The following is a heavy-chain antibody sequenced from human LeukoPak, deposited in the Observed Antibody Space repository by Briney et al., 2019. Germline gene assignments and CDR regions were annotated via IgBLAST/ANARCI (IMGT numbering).Heavy chain of an antibody. CDR1: GDYIRSYW. CDR3: ARQGYTASYYFLDF. V-gene: IGHV4-4*07. J-gene: IGHJ4*02. Sequence: SETLSLTCDVSGDYIRSYWWGWVRQPAGKGLEWIGRIYATGSTKFIPSLKSRLTMSMDTSTNQLSLKLSLKLTSVTAADTAVYFCARQGYTASYYFLDFWSQGTLVTVSP. D-gene: IGHD1-26*01. CDR2: IYATGST.